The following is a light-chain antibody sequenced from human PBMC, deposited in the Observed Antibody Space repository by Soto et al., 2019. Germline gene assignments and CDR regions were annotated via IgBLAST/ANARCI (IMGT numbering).Light chain of an antibody. Sequence: EIVMTQSPATLSVSPGERATLSCRASQSVSSNLAWYQQKPGQAPRLLIYGASTRATGIPARFSGSGSGTEFTLTISSLQSEDFVVYYCQQYNNWLRGTFGPGTKVDIK. V-gene: IGKV3-15*01. J-gene: IGKJ3*01. CDR3: QQYNNWLRGT. CDR2: GAS. CDR1: QSVSSN.